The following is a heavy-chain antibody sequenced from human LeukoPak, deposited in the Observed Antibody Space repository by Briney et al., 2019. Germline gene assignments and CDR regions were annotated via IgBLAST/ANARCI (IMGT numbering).Heavy chain of an antibody. J-gene: IGHJ4*02. CDR2: IYYSGST. CDR1: GGSISSSSYY. Sequence: SETLSLTCTVSGGSISSSSYYWGWIRQPPGKGLEWTGSIYYSGSTYYNPSLKSRVTISVDTSKNQFSLKLSSVTAADTAVYYCASHNFDYWGQGTLVTVSS. V-gene: IGHV4-39*01. CDR3: ASHNFDY.